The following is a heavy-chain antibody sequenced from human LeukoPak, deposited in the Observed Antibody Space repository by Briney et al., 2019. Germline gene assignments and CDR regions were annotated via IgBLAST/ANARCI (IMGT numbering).Heavy chain of an antibody. Sequence: PSETLSLTCAVYGGSFRGYYWSWIRQPPGKGLEWIGEINHSGSTNYNPSLKSRVTISVDTSKNQFSLKLSSVTAADTAVYYCARGSFHTIFGVVITGQQYYFDYWGQGTLVTVSS. D-gene: IGHD3-3*01. J-gene: IGHJ4*02. V-gene: IGHV4-34*01. CDR3: ARGSFHTIFGVVITGQQYYFDY. CDR1: GGSFRGYY. CDR2: INHSGST.